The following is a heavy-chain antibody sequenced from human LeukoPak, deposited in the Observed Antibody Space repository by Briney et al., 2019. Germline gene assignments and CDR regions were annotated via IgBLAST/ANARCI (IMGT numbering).Heavy chain of an antibody. V-gene: IGHV3-7*01. CDR2: IKQDGSEK. CDR3: ARGEGYYDSSGYVYYFDY. CDR1: GFTFSSYW. Sequence: RGSLRLSCAASGFTFSSYWMSWVRQAPGKGLEWVANIKQDGSEKYYVDSVKGRFTISRDNAKNSLYLQMNSLRAEDTAVYYCARGEGYYDSSGYVYYFDYWGQGTLVTVSS. J-gene: IGHJ4*02. D-gene: IGHD3-22*01.